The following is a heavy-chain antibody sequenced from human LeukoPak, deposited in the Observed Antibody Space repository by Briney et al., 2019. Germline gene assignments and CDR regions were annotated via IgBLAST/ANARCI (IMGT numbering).Heavy chain of an antibody. CDR1: GGSFSGYY. Sequence: SETLSLTCAVYGGSFSGYYWSWIRQPPGKGLDWIGEINHSGSTNYNPSLKSRVTISVDTSKNQFSLKLGSVTAADTAVYYCARDLRGGWLPHFDYWGQGTLVTVSS. CDR2: INHSGST. J-gene: IGHJ4*02. CDR3: ARDLRGGWLPHFDY. V-gene: IGHV4-34*01. D-gene: IGHD3-22*01.